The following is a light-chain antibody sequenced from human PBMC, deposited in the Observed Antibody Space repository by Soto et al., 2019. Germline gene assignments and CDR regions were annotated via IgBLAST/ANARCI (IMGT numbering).Light chain of an antibody. CDR2: DAS. V-gene: IGKV3-11*01. Sequence: EVVLTQSPATLSLSPGDRATLSCRASQSVGMYLAWYQHKPGQAPRLLIYDASNRATGIPARFSGSGSGTDFTLTISSLEPEDFAVYYCQHRYSWPLTFGGGTRVEIK. CDR1: QSVGMY. J-gene: IGKJ4*01. CDR3: QHRYSWPLT.